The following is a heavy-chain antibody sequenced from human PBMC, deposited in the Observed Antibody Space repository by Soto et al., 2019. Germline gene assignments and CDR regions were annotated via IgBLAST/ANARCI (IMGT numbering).Heavy chain of an antibody. D-gene: IGHD6-6*01. CDR3: FFFSSRRRHTTSAPGLAILLNRSSDL. J-gene: IGHJ2*01. CDR2: ISGSGGST. Sequence: KGLEWISAISGSGGSTYYADSVKGRFTFSTDNSKNTLYLQMNSLRAEDTAVYYFFFFSSRRRHTTSAPGLAILLNRSSDL. V-gene: IGHV3-23*01.